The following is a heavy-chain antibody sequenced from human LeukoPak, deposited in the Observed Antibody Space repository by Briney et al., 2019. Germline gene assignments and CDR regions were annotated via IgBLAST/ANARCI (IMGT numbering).Heavy chain of an antibody. Sequence: LSGGSLRLSCAASVFPCRDYAISWVRQAPGKGLDWVSASDTGGGTYYADSVKVRFTISRDNSKSTLYLEMNSLTAEDTAVYYCANRGHDDDGWYFYYRGQGTLVTVSS. CDR1: VFPCRDYA. D-gene: IGHD6-19*01. CDR2: SDTGGGT. CDR3: ANRGHDDDGWYFYY. V-gene: IGHV3-23*01. J-gene: IGHJ4*02.